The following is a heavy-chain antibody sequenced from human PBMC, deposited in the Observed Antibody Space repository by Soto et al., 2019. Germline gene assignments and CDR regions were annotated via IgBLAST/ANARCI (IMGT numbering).Heavy chain of an antibody. V-gene: IGHV3-30-3*01. Sequence: GGSLRLSCAASGFTFSSYAMSWVRQAPGKGLEWVAVITYDGSNKYYADSVKGRFTISRDNSKNTLYLQMNSLRAEDTAVYYCARVYYDSSGVDYWGQGTLVTVSS. CDR2: ITYDGSNK. CDR1: GFTFSSYA. J-gene: IGHJ4*02. D-gene: IGHD3-22*01. CDR3: ARVYYDSSGVDY.